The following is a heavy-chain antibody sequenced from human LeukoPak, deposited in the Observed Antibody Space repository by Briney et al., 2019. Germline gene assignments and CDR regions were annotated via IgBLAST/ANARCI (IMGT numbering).Heavy chain of an antibody. V-gene: IGHV5-10-1*01. Sequence: EESLKISCKGSGYSFTSYWISWVRQMPGKGLEWMGRIDPSDSYTNYSPSFQGHVTISADKSISTAYLQWSSLKASDTAMYYCARQGGSGSYYFRYNWFDPWGQGTLVTVSS. J-gene: IGHJ5*02. CDR3: ARQGGSGSYYFRYNWFDP. D-gene: IGHD3-10*01. CDR1: GYSFTSYW. CDR2: IDPSDSYT.